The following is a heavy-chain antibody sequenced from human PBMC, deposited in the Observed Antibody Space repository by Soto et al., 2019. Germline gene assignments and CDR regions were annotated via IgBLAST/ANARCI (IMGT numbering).Heavy chain of an antibody. V-gene: IGHV3-30*18. Sequence: QVQLVESGGGVVQPGRSLRLSCAASGFTFSSYGMHWVRQAPGKGLEWVAVISSDGSNKYYADSVKGRFTISRDNSKNTLYLQMNSLRAEDTAVYYCAKARKVEYSSSGGMDVWGQGTTVTVSS. CDR3: AKARKVEYSSSGGMDV. CDR2: ISSDGSNK. J-gene: IGHJ6*02. CDR1: GFTFSSYG. D-gene: IGHD6-6*01.